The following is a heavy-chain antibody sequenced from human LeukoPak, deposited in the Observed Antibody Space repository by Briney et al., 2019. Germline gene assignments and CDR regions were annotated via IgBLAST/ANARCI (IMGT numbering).Heavy chain of an antibody. CDR2: ISYDGSNK. Sequence: GRSLRLSCAASGFTFSSYGMHWVRQAPGKGLEWVGVISYDGSNKYYADSVKGRFTISRDNSKHTLYLQLNSLRAEDTAVYYCAKAGAVAGFDYWGQGTLVTVPS. CDR3: AKAGAVAGFDY. V-gene: IGHV3-30*18. D-gene: IGHD6-19*01. CDR1: GFTFSSYG. J-gene: IGHJ4*02.